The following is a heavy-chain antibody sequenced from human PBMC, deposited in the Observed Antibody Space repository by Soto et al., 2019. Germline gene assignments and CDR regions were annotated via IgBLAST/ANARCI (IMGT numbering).Heavy chain of an antibody. J-gene: IGHJ5*01. Sequence: QVQLQESGPRLVKPSQTLSLTCSVSGASIRSGRYYWSWIRQSPGRGLEWIGYIYYTGTTHYNPAVKSRVTILLDNPKDQFSLTLTSVTAADTAIYSCATVLHDYGTTWVDSWGQGTQVTVSS. CDR2: IYYTGTT. CDR3: ATVLHDYGTTWVDS. CDR1: GASIRSGRYY. V-gene: IGHV4-30-4*01. D-gene: IGHD3-16*01.